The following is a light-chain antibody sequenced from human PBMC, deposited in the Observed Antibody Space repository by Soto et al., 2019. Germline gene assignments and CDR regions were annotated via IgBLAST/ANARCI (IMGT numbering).Light chain of an antibody. CDR1: QSVGSN. J-gene: IGKJ4*01. CDR3: QQFNVWPLT. V-gene: IGKV3-15*01. Sequence: EMVLTQSPATLSVSPGGRATLSCRASQSVGSNLAWYQQKPGQAPRLLIYGASTRATGILATFSGSGSGTEFTLTISSLQSEDSAVYYCQQFNVWPLTFGGGTKVEI. CDR2: GAS.